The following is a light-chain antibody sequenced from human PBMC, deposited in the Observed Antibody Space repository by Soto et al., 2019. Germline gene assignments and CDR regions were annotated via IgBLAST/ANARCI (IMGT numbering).Light chain of an antibody. CDR2: YDD. V-gene: IGLV1-36*01. CDR1: SSNIGNNA. Sequence: QSALTQPPSVSEAPRQRVTISCSGSSSNIGNNAVNWYQQLPGKAPKLLIYYDDLLPSGVSDRLSGSKSGTSASLAISGLQSEDEADYYCAAWDDSLNGRVFGTGTKVTVL. CDR3: AAWDDSLNGRV. J-gene: IGLJ1*01.